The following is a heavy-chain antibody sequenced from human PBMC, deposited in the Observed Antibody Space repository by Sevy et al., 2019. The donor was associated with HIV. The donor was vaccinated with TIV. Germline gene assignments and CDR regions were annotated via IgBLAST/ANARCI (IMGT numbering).Heavy chain of an antibody. J-gene: IGHJ4*02. Sequence: GGSQRLSCAASGFTFSSYAMSWVRQAPGKGLEWVSAISGSGGSTYYADSVKGRFTISRDNSKNTLYLQMNSLRAEDTAVYYCAKVSSGAGSNFDYWGQGTLVTVSS. V-gene: IGHV3-23*01. CDR2: ISGSGGST. D-gene: IGHD6-19*01. CDR3: AKVSSGAGSNFDY. CDR1: GFTFSSYA.